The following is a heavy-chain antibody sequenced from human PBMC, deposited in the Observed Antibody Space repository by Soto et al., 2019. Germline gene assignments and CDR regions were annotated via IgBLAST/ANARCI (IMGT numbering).Heavy chain of an antibody. D-gene: IGHD3-22*01. V-gene: IGHV4-59*12. J-gene: IGHJ4*02. Sequence: PSETLSLTCTVSGGSISRYFWSWIRQSPGKGLEWIGYIFYTGSTYYNPSLKSRVTISVDTSKNQFSLKLSSVTAADTAVYYCARVNAYYDSSGNFDYWGRGTLVTVSS. CDR1: GGSISRYF. CDR3: ARVNAYYDSSGNFDY. CDR2: IFYTGST.